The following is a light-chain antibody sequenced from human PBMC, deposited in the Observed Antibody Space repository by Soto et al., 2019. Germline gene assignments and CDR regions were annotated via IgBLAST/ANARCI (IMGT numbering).Light chain of an antibody. V-gene: IGLV1-44*01. CDR2: ANN. J-gene: IGLJ1*01. Sequence: QSVLAQPPSASGTPGQRVTISCSGSSSNIGSNTVNWYPQLPGTAPKLLIHANNQRPSGVPDRFSGSKSGTSASLAISWLQSEEADYYCAAWDASMNGYVFGTGTKVTVL. CDR1: SSNIGSNT. CDR3: AAWDASMNGYV.